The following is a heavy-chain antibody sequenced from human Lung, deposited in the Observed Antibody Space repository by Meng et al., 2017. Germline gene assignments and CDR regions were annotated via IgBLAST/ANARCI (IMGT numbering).Heavy chain of an antibody. Sequence: QVQLVQSGAEVKKPGASVKVSCKSSGYTFTHHGISWIRQDPGQGLEWMGWISCYNGDTNYAQNLQGRVTMTIDKSTSTAYMDLRSLRSDDTAVYYCARDPSNTSGRYAYFDYWGQGTLVTVSS. CDR1: GYTFTHHG. J-gene: IGHJ4*02. D-gene: IGHD6-19*01. V-gene: IGHV1-18*01. CDR2: ISCYNGDT. CDR3: ARDPSNTSGRYAYFDY.